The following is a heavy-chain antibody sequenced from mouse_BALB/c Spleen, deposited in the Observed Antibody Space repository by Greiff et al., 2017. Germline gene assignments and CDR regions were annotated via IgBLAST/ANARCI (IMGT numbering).Heavy chain of an antibody. D-gene: IGHD1-1*01. CDR3: ARDRVYYGSSYAMDY. CDR2: IWGDGST. J-gene: IGHJ4*01. Sequence: VNLVESGPGLVAPSQSLSITCTVSGFSLTGYGVNWVRQPPGKGLEWLGMIWGDGSTDYNSALKSRLSISKDNSKSQVFLKMNSLQTDDTARYYCARDRVYYGSSYAMDYWGQGTSVTVSS. V-gene: IGHV2-6-7*01. CDR1: GFSLTGYG.